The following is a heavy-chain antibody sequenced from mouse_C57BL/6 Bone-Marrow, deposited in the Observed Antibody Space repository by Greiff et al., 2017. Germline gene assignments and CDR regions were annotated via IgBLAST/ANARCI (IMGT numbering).Heavy chain of an antibody. CDR1: GYTFTSYW. Sequence: QVQLKQPGAELVRPGTSVKLSCKASGYTFTSYWMHWVKQRPGQGLEWIGVIDPSDSYTNYNQKFKGKATLTVDTSSSTAYMQLSSLTSEDSAVYYCARLAGYFLAYWGQGTLVTVSA. J-gene: IGHJ3*01. CDR3: ARLAGYFLAY. D-gene: IGHD2-14*01. V-gene: IGHV1-59*01. CDR2: IDPSDSYT.